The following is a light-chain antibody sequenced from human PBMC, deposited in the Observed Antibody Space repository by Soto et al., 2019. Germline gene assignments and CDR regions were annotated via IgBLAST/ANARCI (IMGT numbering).Light chain of an antibody. CDR2: AVS. Sequence: IQLTQSPSSLSASVGDRVTITCRASQTIAAFLNWYQQRPGEAPKLLIFAVSSLQGGVPSRFTGSGSGTEFTLTISSLQPEDSATYYCHQSYIIPVTFGGGTKVEIK. J-gene: IGKJ4*01. CDR3: HQSYIIPVT. V-gene: IGKV1-39*01. CDR1: QTIAAF.